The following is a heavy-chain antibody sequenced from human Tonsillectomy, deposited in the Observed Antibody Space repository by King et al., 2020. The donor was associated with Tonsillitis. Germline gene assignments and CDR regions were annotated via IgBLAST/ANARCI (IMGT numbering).Heavy chain of an antibody. J-gene: IGHJ4*02. D-gene: IGHD3-3*01. CDR1: GGSISSYY. V-gene: IGHV4-59*01. Sequence: QLQESGPGLVKPSETLSLTCTVSGGSISSYYWSWIRQPPGKGLEWIGYIYYSGSTNYNPSLKSRVTISVDTSKNPFSLKLSSVTAADTAVYYCARTIRSGPLGFFDYWGQGTLVTVSS. CDR3: ARTIRSGPLGFFDY. CDR2: IYYSGST.